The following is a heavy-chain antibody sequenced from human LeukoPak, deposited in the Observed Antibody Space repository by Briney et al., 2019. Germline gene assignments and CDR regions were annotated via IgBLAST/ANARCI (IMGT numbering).Heavy chain of an antibody. D-gene: IGHD5-18*01. CDR3: ASAADGYNY. CDR1: GFTFSSYW. CDR2: INQGGSEK. Sequence: GGSLRLSCAASGFTFSSYWMSWVRQAPGKGLEWVANINQGGSEKYYVDSVKGRFTISRDNAKNSLHLQMNSLRAEDTAVYYCASAADGYNYWGQGTLVTVSS. J-gene: IGHJ4*02. V-gene: IGHV3-7*02.